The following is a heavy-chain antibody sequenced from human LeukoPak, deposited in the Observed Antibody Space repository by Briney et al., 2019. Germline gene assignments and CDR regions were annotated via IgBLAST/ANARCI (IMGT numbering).Heavy chain of an antibody. CDR1: GYTFTGYY. CDR2: INPNSGGT. J-gene: IGHJ4*02. V-gene: IGHV1-2*06. Sequence: ASVKVSCKASGYTFTGYYMHWVRQAPGQGPEWMGRINPNSGGTNYAQKFQGRVTMTRDTSISTAYMELSRLRSDDTAVYYCARDKEAMIVVATRLFDYWGQGTLVTVSS. CDR3: ARDKEAMIVVATRLFDY. D-gene: IGHD3-22*01.